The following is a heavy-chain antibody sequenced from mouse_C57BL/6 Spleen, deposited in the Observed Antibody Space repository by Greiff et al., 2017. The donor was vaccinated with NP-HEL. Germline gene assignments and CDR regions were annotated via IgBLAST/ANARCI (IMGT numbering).Heavy chain of an antibody. J-gene: IGHJ4*01. CDR2: IYPSDSET. CDR1: GYTFTSYW. CDR3: AREGPYSNYVAMDY. V-gene: IGHV1-61*01. Sequence: VQLQQSGAELVRPGSSVKLSCKASGYTFTSYWMDWVKQRPGQGLEWIGNIYPSDSETHYNQKFKDKATLTVDKSSSTAYMQLSSLTSEDSAVYYCAREGPYSNYVAMDYWGQGTSVTVSS. D-gene: IGHD2-5*01.